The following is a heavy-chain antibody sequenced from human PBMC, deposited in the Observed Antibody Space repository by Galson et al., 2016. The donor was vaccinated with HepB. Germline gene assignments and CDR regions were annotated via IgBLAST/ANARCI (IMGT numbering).Heavy chain of an antibody. CDR2: ISGSGGSI. Sequence: SLRLSCAASGFPFSTYGMSWVRQAPGKGLEWVSGISGSGGSIYSADSVKGRFTISRENSKNTLYLQVNSLRADDTAVYYCAKKSLVAGTATYVFDNWGQGTLVTVSS. D-gene: IGHD6-19*01. V-gene: IGHV3-23*01. CDR1: GFPFSTYG. CDR3: AKKSLVAGTATYVFDN. J-gene: IGHJ4*02.